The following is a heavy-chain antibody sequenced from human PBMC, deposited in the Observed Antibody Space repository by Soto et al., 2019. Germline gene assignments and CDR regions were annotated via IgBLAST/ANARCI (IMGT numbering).Heavy chain of an antibody. CDR1: GFTFGVYG. V-gene: IGHV3-23*01. D-gene: IGHD5-12*01. Sequence: EVQLLESGGGWVQPGGTLTLSCAASGFTFGVYGMSWVRRVPGKGLKWVSGIGGSGGSTIYADSVKGRFTISRDNSKNSLYLQMKSLRADDSGVYYCAKGLGYDGWGYYFDYWGQGALVTVSS. CDR3: AKGLGYDGWGYYFDY. J-gene: IGHJ4*02. CDR2: IGGSGGST.